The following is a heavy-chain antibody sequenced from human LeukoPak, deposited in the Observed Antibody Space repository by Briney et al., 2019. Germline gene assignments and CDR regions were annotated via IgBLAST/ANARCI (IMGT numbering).Heavy chain of an antibody. J-gene: IGHJ4*02. V-gene: IGHV3-49*04. CDR1: GFTFGDYA. CDR2: IRSKAYGGTT. CDR3: TRGPLLDY. Sequence: GGSLRLSCTASGFTFGDYAMSWVRQAPGKGLERVGFIRSKAYGGTTEYAASVKGRFTISRDDSKSIAYLQMNSLKTEDTAVYYCTRGPLLDYWGQGTLVTVSS.